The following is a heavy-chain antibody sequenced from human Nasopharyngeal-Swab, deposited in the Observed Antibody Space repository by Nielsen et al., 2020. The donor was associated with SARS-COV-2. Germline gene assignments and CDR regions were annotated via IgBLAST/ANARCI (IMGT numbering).Heavy chain of an antibody. D-gene: IGHD4-17*01. J-gene: IGHJ4*02. CDR2: ITHSGST. CDR3: ARGNGAFDY. V-gene: IGHV4-34*01. CDR1: GGSFSGYY. Sequence: SQTLSLTCAVYGGSFSGYYWSWIRQPPGKGLEWLGEITHSGSTNYNPSLKSRVTISVDTSKNQFSLKLSSVTSADTAVYYCARGNGAFDYWGQGTLVTVSS.